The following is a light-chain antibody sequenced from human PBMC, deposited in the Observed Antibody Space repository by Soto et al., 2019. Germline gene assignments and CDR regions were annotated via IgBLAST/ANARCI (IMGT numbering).Light chain of an antibody. Sequence: AVLLTQSPSSFSASTGDRATITCRASQDIHNYLAWYQQVPGKAPKLLLYAASILQTGVPSRFSGSGSGTDFTLTIDGLQSEDFATYFCQPSYNYPWTFGQGTTVEN. J-gene: IGKJ1*01. CDR3: QPSYNYPWT. V-gene: IGKV1-8*01. CDR2: AAS. CDR1: QDIHNY.